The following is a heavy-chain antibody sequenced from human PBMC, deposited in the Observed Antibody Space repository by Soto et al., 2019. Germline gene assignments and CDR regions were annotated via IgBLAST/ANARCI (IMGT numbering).Heavy chain of an antibody. J-gene: IGHJ5*02. V-gene: IGHV1-18*04. D-gene: IGHD2-2*01. CDR2: ISSYNGNT. CDR3: ARGPRYCSTTSCFSGVTWFDP. CDR1: GYTFTSYG. Sequence: ASVKVSCKASGYTFTSYGISWVRQAPGQGLEWMGWISSYNGNTNYAQKVQGRVTMTTDTSTSTTYMELRSLRSDDAAVYYCARGPRYCSTTSCFSGVTWFDPWGQGTLVTVSS.